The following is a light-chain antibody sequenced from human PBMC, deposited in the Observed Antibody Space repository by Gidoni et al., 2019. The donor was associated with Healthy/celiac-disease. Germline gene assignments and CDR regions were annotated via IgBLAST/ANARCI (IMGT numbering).Light chain of an antibody. CDR1: SLRSYY. CDR3: NSRDSSGNLWV. CDR2: GKN. Sequence: SSELTQDPAVSVAFGQTVRITCQGDSLRSYYASWYQQKPGQAPVLVIYGKNNRLSGIPDRFSGSSSGNTASLTITGAQAEDEADYYCNSRDSSGNLWVFGGGTKLTVL. J-gene: IGLJ3*02. V-gene: IGLV3-19*01.